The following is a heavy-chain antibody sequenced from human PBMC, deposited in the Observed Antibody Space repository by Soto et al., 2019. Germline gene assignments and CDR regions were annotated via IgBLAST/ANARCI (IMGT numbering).Heavy chain of an antibody. Sequence: QVQLQVSGPGLVKPSQTLSLTCTVSGGSISSGGYYWSWIRQHPGKGLEWIRYIYYSGSTYYNPSLKSRVTISVDTSKNQFSLKLSSVTAADTAVYYCASITYYYDSSGYYHGWFDPWGQGTLVTVSS. CDR2: IYYSGST. V-gene: IGHV4-31*03. CDR1: GGSISSGGYY. CDR3: ASITYYYDSSGYYHGWFDP. D-gene: IGHD3-22*01. J-gene: IGHJ5*02.